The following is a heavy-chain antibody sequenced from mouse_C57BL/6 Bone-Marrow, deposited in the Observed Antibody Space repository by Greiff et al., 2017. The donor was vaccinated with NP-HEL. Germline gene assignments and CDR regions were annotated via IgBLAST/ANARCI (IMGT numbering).Heavy chain of an antibody. Sequence: QVQLQQPGAELVKPGASVKMSCKASGYTFTSYWITWVKQRPGQGLEWIGDIYPGSGSTNYNEKFKSKATLTVDTSSSTAYLQLSSLTSEDSAVYYCARLHCGSRPFDYWGQGTTLTVSS. J-gene: IGHJ2*01. V-gene: IGHV1-55*01. D-gene: IGHD1-1*01. CDR1: GYTFTSYW. CDR2: IYPGSGST. CDR3: ARLHCGSRPFDY.